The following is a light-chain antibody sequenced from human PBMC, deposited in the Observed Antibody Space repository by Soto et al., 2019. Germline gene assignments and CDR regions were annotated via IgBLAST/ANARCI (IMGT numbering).Light chain of an antibody. CDR3: CSYARTTHV. Sequence: QSALTQPPSVSGSPGQSVTISCTGTTSDIDGYKYVSWYQQLPGKAPKLMIFDVTKRPSGVPDRFSGSNSGNTASLTISGLQAEDEAIYYCCSYARTTHVFGTGTKVTVL. V-gene: IGLV2-11*01. CDR1: TSDIDGYKY. CDR2: DVT. J-gene: IGLJ1*01.